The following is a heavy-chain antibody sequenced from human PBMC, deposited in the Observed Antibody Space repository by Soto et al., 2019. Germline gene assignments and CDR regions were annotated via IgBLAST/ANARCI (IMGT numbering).Heavy chain of an antibody. CDR2: ISAYNGNT. V-gene: IGHV1-18*01. J-gene: IGHJ5*02. CDR1: GYTFTSYG. CDR3: ARDWRYFDWLSQPTNWFDP. D-gene: IGHD3-9*01. Sequence: QVQLVQSGAEVKKPGASVKVSCKASGYTFTSYGISWVRQAPGQGIEWMGWISAYNGNTNYAQKHQGRVTMTTDTSTSTAYMELRSLRADDTAVYYCARDWRYFDWLSQPTNWFDPWGQGTLVTVSS.